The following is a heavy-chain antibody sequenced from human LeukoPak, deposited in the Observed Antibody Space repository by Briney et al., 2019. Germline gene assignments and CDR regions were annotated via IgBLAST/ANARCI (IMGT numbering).Heavy chain of an antibody. CDR2: IIPILGIA. CDR3: AREFFLPAPYDSSGYYGWYFDY. CDR1: RGTFSSYA. D-gene: IGHD3-22*01. J-gene: IGHJ4*02. Sequence: ASVKVSCKASRGTFSSYAISRVRQAPGQGLEWMGRIIPILGIANYAQKFQGRVTITADKSTSTAYMELSSLRSEDTAVYYCAREFFLPAPYDSSGYYGWYFDYWGQGTLVTVSS. V-gene: IGHV1-69*04.